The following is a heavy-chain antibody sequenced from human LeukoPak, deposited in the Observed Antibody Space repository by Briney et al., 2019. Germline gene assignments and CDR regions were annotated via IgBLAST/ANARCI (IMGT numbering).Heavy chain of an antibody. D-gene: IGHD2-8*01. CDR3: VKDLNGTWSFDY. V-gene: IGHV3-64D*06. CDR2: TSSNEYDT. J-gene: IGHJ4*02. Sequence: GGSLRLSCSASGFTFGAYFMHWVRQAPGKGLQYVSSTSSNEYDTYYADSVKGRFTVSRDNSKNTLFLQMNNLRPEDTAVYYCVKDLNGTWSFDYWGQGTLVTVSS. CDR1: GFTFGAYF.